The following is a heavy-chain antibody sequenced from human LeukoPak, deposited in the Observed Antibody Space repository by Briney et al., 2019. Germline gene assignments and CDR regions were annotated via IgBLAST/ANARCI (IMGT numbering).Heavy chain of an antibody. V-gene: IGHV4-59*01. CDR3: AAFRDGYNWHLDS. D-gene: IGHD5-24*01. Sequence: PSETLSLTCTVSSGSITGYYWNWIRQPPGKGREWLGYIYHTGSTKYNHSLKSRVTISLDTSKNQFSLKLSSGTAADTAVYYCAAFRDGYNWHLDSWGQGTLVTVSS. J-gene: IGHJ4*02. CDR2: IYHTGST. CDR1: SGSITGYY.